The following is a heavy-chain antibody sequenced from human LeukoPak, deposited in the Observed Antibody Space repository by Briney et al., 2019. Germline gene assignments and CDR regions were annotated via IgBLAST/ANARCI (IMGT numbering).Heavy chain of an antibody. CDR3: ARVTPPRP. CDR1: GFTFDDYT. V-gene: IGHV3-21*01. J-gene: IGHJ4*02. Sequence: GGSLRLSCAASGFTFDDYTMHWVRQAPGKGLEWVSSISSSSSYIYYADSVKGRFTISRDNAKNSLYLQMNSLRAEDTAVYYCARVTPPRPWGQGTLVTASS. CDR2: ISSSSSYI.